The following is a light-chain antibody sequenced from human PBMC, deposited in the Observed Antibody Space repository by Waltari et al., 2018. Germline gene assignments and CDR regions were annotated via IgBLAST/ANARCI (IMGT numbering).Light chain of an antibody. CDR1: SSYVGDYHF. Sequence: QSPLSQPASVSGSPGQSLTISCTGISSYVGDYHFASWYQQHPVKPPKLLIYEVFNRPSGVSHRFSGSKSGDTASLAISGLQAEDEADYYCSSYTSSSPHVVFGGGTKLTVL. J-gene: IGLJ2*01. CDR2: EVF. CDR3: SSYTSSSPHVV. V-gene: IGLV2-14*01.